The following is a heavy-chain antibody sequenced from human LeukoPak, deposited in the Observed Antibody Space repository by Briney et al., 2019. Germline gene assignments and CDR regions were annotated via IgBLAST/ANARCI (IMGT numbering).Heavy chain of an antibody. CDR1: GFTFSRYW. CDR2: INSDGSST. V-gene: IGHV3-74*01. Sequence: GGSLRLSCAASGFTFSRYWMHWVRHAPGKGRLWVSRINSDGSSTYYVDSVKGRFTTSRDNAKNALHLQMNSLTAEHTAVYYCVLDLLSSFAFDIWGQGTMVTASS. J-gene: IGHJ3*02. CDR3: VLDLLSSFAFDI. D-gene: IGHD3/OR15-3a*01.